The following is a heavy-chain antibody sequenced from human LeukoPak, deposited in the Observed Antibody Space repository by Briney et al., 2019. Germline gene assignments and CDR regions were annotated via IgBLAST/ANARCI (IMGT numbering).Heavy chain of an antibody. CDR2: ISGSGDTT. Sequence: GGSLRLSCAASGFTFSSYAMSWVRQAPGKGLEWVSSISGSGDTTYYADSVKGRFTISRDNAKNSLYLQMNSLRAEDTAVYYCAELGITMIGGVWGKGTTVTISS. J-gene: IGHJ6*04. V-gene: IGHV3-23*01. D-gene: IGHD3-10*02. CDR3: AELGITMIGGV. CDR1: GFTFSSYA.